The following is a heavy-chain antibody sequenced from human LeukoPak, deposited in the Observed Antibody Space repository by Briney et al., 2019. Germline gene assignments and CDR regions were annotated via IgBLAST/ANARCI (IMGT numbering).Heavy chain of an antibody. CDR1: GGTFSSYA. V-gene: IGHV1-69*05. D-gene: IGHD4-11*01. Sequence: ASVKVSCKASGGTFSSYAISWVRQAPGQGLEWMGGIIPIFGTANYAQKFQGRVTITTDESTSTAYMELSSLRSEDTAVYYCARDQLTDYSNMDYYYYMHVWGKGTTVTVSS. CDR2: IIPIFGTA. CDR3: ARDQLTDYSNMDYYYYMHV. J-gene: IGHJ6*03.